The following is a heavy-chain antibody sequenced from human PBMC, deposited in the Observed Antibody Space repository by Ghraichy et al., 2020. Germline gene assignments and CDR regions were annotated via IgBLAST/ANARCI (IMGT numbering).Heavy chain of an antibody. CDR1: GYSFYGYW. CDR3: ARRALRGPYCGGDCYGFDY. D-gene: IGHD2-21*01. CDR2: IYPDDSNV. V-gene: IGHV5-51*01. J-gene: IGHJ4*02. Sequence: GSLRLSCKGSGYSFYGYWIGWVRQMPGKGLEWMGVIYPDDSNVRYSPSFQGQVTMSADKSVSTAYLQWSNLRASDTAIYYCARRALRGPYCGGDCYGFDYWGQGTLVTVSS.